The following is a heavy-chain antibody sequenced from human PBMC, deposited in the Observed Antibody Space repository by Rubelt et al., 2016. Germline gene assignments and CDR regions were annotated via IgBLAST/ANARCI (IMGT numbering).Heavy chain of an antibody. V-gene: IGHV3-48*02. CDR3: ARANGMDV. J-gene: IGHJ6*02. CDR2: ISGSSGTI. Sequence: RGYNMNWVRQAPGKGLEWVSYISGSSGTIYYADSVEGRFTISRDNAQNSLYLQMNSLRDDDTAVYYCARANGMDVWGQGTTVTVSS. CDR1: RGYN.